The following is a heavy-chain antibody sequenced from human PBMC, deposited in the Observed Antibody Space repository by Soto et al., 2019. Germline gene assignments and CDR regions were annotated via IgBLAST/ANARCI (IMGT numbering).Heavy chain of an antibody. V-gene: IGHV3-72*01. CDR1: GFTFSDHY. Sequence: PGGSLRLSCAGSGFTFSDHYMDWVRQAPGKGLEWVGRSRNKTKGYTTEYAASVKGRFTMSRDESKSSLYLQMNNLKIEDTAVYYCARVIVVVAGAAHHYYFDYWGQGILVTVSS. CDR3: ARVIVVVAGAAHHYYFDY. D-gene: IGHD2-15*01. CDR2: SRNKTKGYTT. J-gene: IGHJ4*02.